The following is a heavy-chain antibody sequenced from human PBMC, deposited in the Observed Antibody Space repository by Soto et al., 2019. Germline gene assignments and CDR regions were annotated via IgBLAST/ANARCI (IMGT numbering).Heavy chain of an antibody. V-gene: IGHV1-8*01. CDR3: ARTSGMWLLSRGHYYYLAV. CDR1: GYTFTIYD. D-gene: IGHD3-3*01. J-gene: IGHJ6*03. CDR2: MNPNSGNT. Sequence: ASVKVSCKASGYTFTIYDINWVRQATGQGLEWMGWMNPNSGNTGYAQKFQGRVTMTRNTSISTAYMELSSLRSEDTAVYYCARTSGMWLLSRGHYYYLAVPGKGTTVTGSS.